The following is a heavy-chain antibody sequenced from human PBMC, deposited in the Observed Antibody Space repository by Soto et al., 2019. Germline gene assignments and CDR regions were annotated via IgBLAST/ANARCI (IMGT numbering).Heavy chain of an antibody. D-gene: IGHD3-10*01. J-gene: IGHJ6*02. CDR2: IYYSGST. V-gene: IGHV4-59*01. Sequence: ETLSLTCTVSGGSMSSDYWSWIRQPPGKGLEWIGYIYYSGSTNYNPSLKSRVTISVDTSKNQFSLKLSSVTAADTAVYYCAGEPFHGYYGLGDKGYYGMDVWGQGTTVTVSS. CDR3: AGEPFHGYYGLGDKGYYGMDV. CDR1: GGSMSSDY.